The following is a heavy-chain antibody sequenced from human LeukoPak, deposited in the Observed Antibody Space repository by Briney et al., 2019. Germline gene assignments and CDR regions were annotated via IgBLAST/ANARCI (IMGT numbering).Heavy chain of an antibody. D-gene: IGHD6-19*01. CDR3: ARGKQWLVWFFDY. V-gene: IGHV3-7*01. J-gene: IGHJ4*02. CDR1: GFTFSSYW. Sequence: TGGSLRLSCAASGFTFSSYWMSWVRQAPGEGREWVANIKQDGSEKYYVDSVKGRFTISRDNAKNPLYLQMNSLRAEDTAVDYCARGKQWLVWFFDYWGQGTLVTVSS. CDR2: IKQDGSEK.